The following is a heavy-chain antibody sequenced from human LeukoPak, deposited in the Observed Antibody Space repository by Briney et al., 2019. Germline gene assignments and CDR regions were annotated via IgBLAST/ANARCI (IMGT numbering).Heavy chain of an antibody. Sequence: ASVKVSCNASGYTFTGYYMHWVRQAPGQGLEWRGWINPNSGGTDYAKKFQGRVTMTRDTSTSTAYMELSRLRSDDTAVYYCARGGLRYFDWLLDPYYYYGMDVWGQGTTVTVSS. CDR2: INPNSGGT. V-gene: IGHV1-2*02. CDR1: GYTFTGYY. J-gene: IGHJ6*02. CDR3: ARGGLRYFDWLLDPYYYYGMDV. D-gene: IGHD3-9*01.